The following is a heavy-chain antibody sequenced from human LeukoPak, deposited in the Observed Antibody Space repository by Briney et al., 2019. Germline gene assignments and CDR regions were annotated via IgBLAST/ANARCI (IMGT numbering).Heavy chain of an antibody. J-gene: IGHJ4*02. CDR3: AKVREAWDY. Sequence: GGSLRLSCVVSGFSFRTSLMAWVRQAPGKGLEWVSAISGGGETTYYADSVKGRFTISRDNSESTLYLRMDSLGADNTAVYYCAKVREAWDYWGQGTQVTVSS. V-gene: IGHV3-23*01. CDR2: ISGGGETT. D-gene: IGHD5-24*01. CDR1: GFSFRTSL.